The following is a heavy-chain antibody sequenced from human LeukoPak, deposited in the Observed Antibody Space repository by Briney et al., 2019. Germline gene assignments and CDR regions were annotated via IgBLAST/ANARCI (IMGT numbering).Heavy chain of an antibody. V-gene: IGHV4-30-4*08. Sequence: PQTLSLTCTVSGGSISSGDYYWSWIRQPPGKGLEWIGYIYYSGSTYYNPSLKSRVTISVDTSKNQFSLKLSSVTAADTAVYCCARVFGASDIVVVPARFDPWGQGTLVTVSS. CDR2: IYYSGST. CDR3: ARVFGASDIVVVPARFDP. D-gene: IGHD2-2*01. CDR1: GGSISSGDYY. J-gene: IGHJ5*02.